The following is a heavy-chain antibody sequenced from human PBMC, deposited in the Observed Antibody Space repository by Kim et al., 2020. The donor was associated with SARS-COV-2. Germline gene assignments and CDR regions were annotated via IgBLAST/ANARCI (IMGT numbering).Heavy chain of an antibody. CDR1: GGSISTGGYY. J-gene: IGHJ4*02. CDR3: ARDGGVAVPVNGREYFFEG. CDR2: IQDNGDT. D-gene: IGHD6-19*01. V-gene: IGHV4-31*03. Sequence: SETLSLTCTVSGGSISTGGYYWSWIRQLPGKGLEWIGYIQDNGDTYFNPSLKRRLSMAVDTSKNQFSLNLTSVTAADTAVYYCARDGGVAVPVNGREYFFEGWGPGTPVTVSS.